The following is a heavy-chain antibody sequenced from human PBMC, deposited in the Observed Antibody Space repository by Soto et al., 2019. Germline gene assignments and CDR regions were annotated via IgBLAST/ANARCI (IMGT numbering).Heavy chain of an antibody. V-gene: IGHV6-1*01. J-gene: IGHJ6*03. Sequence: SQTLSLTCDISGDSVSSNSAGWNWIRQTPSRGLERLGRTYYKSKWYYTYAASVKSRITVSPDTSKNQFSLQLTSVTPEDTAVYYCARGSWDDVSGHYYMDVWDKGTTVTVS. CDR2: TYYKSKWYY. CDR1: GDSVSSNSAG. CDR3: ARGSWDDVSGHYYMDV. D-gene: IGHD1-1*01.